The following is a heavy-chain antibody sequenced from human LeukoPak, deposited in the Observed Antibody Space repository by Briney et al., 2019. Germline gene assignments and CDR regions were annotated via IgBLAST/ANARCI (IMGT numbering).Heavy chain of an antibody. CDR3: AKHSYDSSGYYSIDY. CDR1: GFTFSTYA. V-gene: IGHV3-23*01. Sequence: GSLRLSCAASGFTFSTYAMTWVRQAPGKGLEWVSAIIGSVHSTYYADSVKGRFTISRDNSKNTLYLQMNSLRAEDTAVYYCAKHSYDSSGYYSIDYWGQGTLVTVFS. J-gene: IGHJ4*02. D-gene: IGHD3-22*01. CDR2: IIGSVHST.